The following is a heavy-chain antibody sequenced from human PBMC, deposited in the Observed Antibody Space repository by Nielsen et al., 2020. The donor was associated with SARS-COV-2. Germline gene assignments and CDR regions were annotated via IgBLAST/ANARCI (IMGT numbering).Heavy chain of an antibody. CDR3: AKDPRGSGDY. J-gene: IGHJ4*02. D-gene: IGHD3-16*01. CDR2: IGTAGDT. CDR1: GFTFSSYD. Sequence: GESLKISCAASGFTFSSYDMHWVRQATGKGLEWVSAIGTAGDTYYPGSVKGRFTISRDNAKNSLYLQMNSLRAEDTALYYCAKDPRGSGDYWGQGTLVTVSS. V-gene: IGHV3-13*04.